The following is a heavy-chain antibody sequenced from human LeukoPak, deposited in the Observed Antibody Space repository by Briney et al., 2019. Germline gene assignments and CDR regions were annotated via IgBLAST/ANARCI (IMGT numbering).Heavy chain of an antibody. D-gene: IGHD2-2*01. Sequence: GGSLRLSCAASGFTFSSYAMNWVRQAPGRGLEWVAFIYYDGSNKYYADSVKGRFTISRDNSKNTLYLQMNSLRAEDTAVYYCARDQGIVVVPAAIGFMDVWGKGTTVTVSS. J-gene: IGHJ6*03. V-gene: IGHV3-30-3*01. CDR2: IYYDGSNK. CDR3: ARDQGIVVVPAAIGFMDV. CDR1: GFTFSSYA.